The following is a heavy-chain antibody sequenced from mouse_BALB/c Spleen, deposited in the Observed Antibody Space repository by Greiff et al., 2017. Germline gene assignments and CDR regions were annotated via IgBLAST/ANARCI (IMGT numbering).Heavy chain of an antibody. J-gene: IGHJ4*01. D-gene: IGHD1-1*01. V-gene: IGHV14-4*02. CDR3: NAGGYYGSSSFMDY. Sequence: VQLQQSGAELVRSGASVKLSCTASGFNIKDYYMHWVKQRPEQGLEWIGWIDPENGDTEYAPKFQGKATMTADTSSNTAYLQLSSLTSEDTAVYYCNAGGYYGSSSFMDYWGQGTSVTVSS. CDR1: GFNIKDYY. CDR2: IDPENGDT.